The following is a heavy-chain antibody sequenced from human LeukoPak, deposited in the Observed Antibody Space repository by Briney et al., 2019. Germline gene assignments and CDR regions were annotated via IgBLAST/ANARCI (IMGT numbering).Heavy chain of an antibody. CDR3: AKASYYFDY. CDR1: GFTFSSYA. CDR2: ISGSGGST. Sequence: GGSLRLSCAASGFTFSSYAMRWVCQAPGKGLEWVSAISGSGGSTYYADSVKGRFTISRDNSKNTLNLRMNSLRAEDWAVYYCAKASYYFDYWGQGTLVTVSS. J-gene: IGHJ4*02. V-gene: IGHV3-23*01.